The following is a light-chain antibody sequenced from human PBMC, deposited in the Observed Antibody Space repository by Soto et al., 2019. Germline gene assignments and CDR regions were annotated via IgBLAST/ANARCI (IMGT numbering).Light chain of an antibody. CDR2: GVS. CDR3: QQCNNWPFT. Sequence: EIVMTQSPATLSVSPGERATLSCRASQSVNSSLAWYQQKPGQAPRLLIHGVSTRATDIPARFSGSGSGTEFTLTISSLQSEDFAVYYCQQCNNWPFTFGQGTRLEMK. J-gene: IGKJ5*01. V-gene: IGKV3-15*01. CDR1: QSVNSS.